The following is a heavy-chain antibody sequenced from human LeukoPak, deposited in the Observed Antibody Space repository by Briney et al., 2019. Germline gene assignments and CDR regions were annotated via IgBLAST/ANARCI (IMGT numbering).Heavy chain of an antibody. D-gene: IGHD5-18*01. CDR3: TTIKRGDIFGYFDF. J-gene: IGHJ4*02. Sequence: PSETLSLTCTFSGGSISSYYWNWIRQTPGKGLEWIGYMYYTGVSNYNPSLKSRVAISVDSSKNQFSLKVTSVTAADTAIYYCTTIKRGDIFGYFDFWGQGALVTVSS. V-gene: IGHV4-59*01. CDR1: GGSISSYY. CDR2: MYYTGVS.